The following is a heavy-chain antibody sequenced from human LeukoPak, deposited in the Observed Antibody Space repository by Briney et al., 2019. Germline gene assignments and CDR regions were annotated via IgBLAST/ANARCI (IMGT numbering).Heavy chain of an antibody. CDR2: IYSGGST. Sequence: GGSLRLSCAASGLTVSSNYMSWVRQAPGKGLEWVSVIYSGGSTYYADSVKGRFTISGDNSKNTLYLQMNSLRAEDTAVYYCALMGYYYYGMDVWGQGTTVTVSS. V-gene: IGHV3-66*01. CDR1: GLTVSSNY. CDR3: ALMGYYYYGMDV. J-gene: IGHJ6*02.